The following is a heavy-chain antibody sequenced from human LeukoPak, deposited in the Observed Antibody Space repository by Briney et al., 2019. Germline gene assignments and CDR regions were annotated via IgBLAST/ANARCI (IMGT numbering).Heavy chain of an antibody. CDR1: GDSISYFY. D-gene: IGHD3-22*01. Sequence: SETLSLTCSVSGDSISYFYWNWIRQPPGKGLEWIGNISYSGCTNYIPSLKSRVTISVDTSKNQFSLNLTSVTAADTAVYYCARGGYYYESGAYYVDWFDPWGQGTLVTVSS. V-gene: IGHV4-59*01. J-gene: IGHJ5*02. CDR2: ISYSGCT. CDR3: ARGGYYYESGAYYVDWFDP.